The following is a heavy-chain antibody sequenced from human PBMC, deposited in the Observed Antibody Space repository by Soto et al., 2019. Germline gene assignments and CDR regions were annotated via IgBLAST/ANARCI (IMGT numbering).Heavy chain of an antibody. CDR3: ARGNTDWHHFDY. D-gene: IGHD3-9*01. CDR1: GFSFNISG. J-gene: IGHJ4*02. Sequence: QAQLVESGGGVVQPGGSLRLSCAASGFSFNISGMHWVRQAPGKGLEWVAIIWFDGSNKHYADSVKGRFTISRDNSKNTLTLQMNSLRAEDTAVYFCARGNTDWHHFDYWGQGILVAVSS. CDR2: IWFDGSNK. V-gene: IGHV3-33*01.